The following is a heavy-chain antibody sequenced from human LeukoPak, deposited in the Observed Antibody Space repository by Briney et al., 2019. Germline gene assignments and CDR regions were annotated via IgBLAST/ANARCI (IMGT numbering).Heavy chain of an antibody. D-gene: IGHD3-10*01. CDR1: GYTFTSYG. CDR2: ISAYNGNT. CDR3: AREGGITMVRGVITYFDY. V-gene: IGHV1-18*04. J-gene: IGHJ4*02. Sequence: LRASVKVSCKASGYTFTSYGITWVRQAPGQGLEWVGWISAYNGNTNYEQKLQGRVTMTTDTSTSTAYMELRSLRSDDTAVYYCAREGGITMVRGVITYFDYWGQGTLVTVSS.